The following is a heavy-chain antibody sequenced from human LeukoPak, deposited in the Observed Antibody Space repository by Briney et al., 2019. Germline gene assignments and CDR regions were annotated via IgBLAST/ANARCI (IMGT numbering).Heavy chain of an antibody. CDR2: IYYSGST. Sequence: PSETLSLTCTVSGGSISSYYWSWIRQPPGKGLEWIGYIYYSGSTNYNPSLKSRVTISVDTSKNQFSLKLSFVTAADTAVYYCARGHTAMDDYYYYGMDVWGQGTTVTVSS. J-gene: IGHJ6*02. V-gene: IGHV4-59*01. CDR1: GGSISSYY. D-gene: IGHD5-18*01. CDR3: ARGHTAMDDYYYYGMDV.